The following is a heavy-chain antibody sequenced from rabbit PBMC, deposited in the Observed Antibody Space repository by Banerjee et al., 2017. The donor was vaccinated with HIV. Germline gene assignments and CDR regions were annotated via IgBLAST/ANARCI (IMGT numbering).Heavy chain of an antibody. J-gene: IGHJ4*01. CDR2: IRAGVSGAT. D-gene: IGHD4-1*01. CDR1: GFSFSSSYW. V-gene: IGHV1S45*01. Sequence: QEQLEESGGDLVKPEGSLTLTCTASGFSFSSSYWICWVRQAPGKGLEWIACIRAGVSGATASASWAKGRFTISSDNAQNTVDLQMNSLTAADTATYFCARDLAGVIGWNFKLWGQGTLVTVS. CDR3: ARDLAGVIGWNFKL.